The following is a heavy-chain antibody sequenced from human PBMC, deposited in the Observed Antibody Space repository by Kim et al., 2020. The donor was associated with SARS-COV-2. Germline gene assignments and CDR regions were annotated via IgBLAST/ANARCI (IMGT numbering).Heavy chain of an antibody. CDR2: IYPGDSNT. V-gene: IGHV5-51*01. Sequence: GKGLEWMGSIYPGDSNTRHSPAFQGQVTISADKSISTDYLQWSSLKASDAAMYYCARRLAVTGRARFDYWGQGTLVTVSS. D-gene: IGHD6-19*01. J-gene: IGHJ4*02. CDR3: ARRLAVTGRARFDY.